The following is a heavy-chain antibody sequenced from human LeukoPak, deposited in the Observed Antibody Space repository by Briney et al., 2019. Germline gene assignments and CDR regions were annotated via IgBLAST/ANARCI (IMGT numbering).Heavy chain of an antibody. CDR2: ISGSSTYI. D-gene: IGHD3-22*01. CDR3: ARDSSGYQ. CDR1: GFTFSSYN. J-gene: IGHJ4*02. V-gene: IGHV3-21*01. Sequence: GGSLRLSCAASGFTFSSYNMNWVRQAPGKGLEWVSSISGSSTYIYYAGSMKGRFAISRDNAKNSLYLEMNSLRVEDTAMYYCARDSSGYQWGQGTLVTVSS.